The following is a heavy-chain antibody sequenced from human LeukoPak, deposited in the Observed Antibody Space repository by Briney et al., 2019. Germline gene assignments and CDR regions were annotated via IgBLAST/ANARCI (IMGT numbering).Heavy chain of an antibody. CDR3: ARVVVVTEFYYYGMDV. CDR1: GHTFTGYY. Sequence: GAPVKVSCKASGHTFTGYYMHWVRQAPGQGLEWMGWINPNSGGTNYAQKFQGRVTMTRDTSISTAYMELSRLRSDDTAVYYCARVVVVTEFYYYGMDVWGQGTTVTVSS. V-gene: IGHV1-2*02. CDR2: INPNSGGT. D-gene: IGHD3-22*01. J-gene: IGHJ6*02.